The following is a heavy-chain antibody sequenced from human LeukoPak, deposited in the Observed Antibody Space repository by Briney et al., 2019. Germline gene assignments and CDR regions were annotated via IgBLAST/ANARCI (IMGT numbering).Heavy chain of an antibody. CDR2: ISGSGGST. J-gene: IGHJ4*02. CDR3: AKSHYYDSSGYYSRKPEDY. V-gene: IGHV3-23*01. D-gene: IGHD3-22*01. Sequence: GGSLRLSCAASGFTFSSYAMSWVRQAPGKGLEWVSAISGSGGSTYYADSVRGRFTISRDNSKNTLYLQMNSLRAEDTAVYYCAKSHYYDSSGYYSRKPEDYWGQGTLVTVSS. CDR1: GFTFSSYA.